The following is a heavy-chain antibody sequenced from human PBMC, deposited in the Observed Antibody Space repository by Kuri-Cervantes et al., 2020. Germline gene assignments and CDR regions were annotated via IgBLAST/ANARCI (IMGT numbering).Heavy chain of an antibody. V-gene: IGHV3-23*01. Sequence: GESLKISCAASGFTFSSYAMSWVRQAPGKGLEWVSAISGSGGSTYYADSVKGRFTISRDNAKNSLYLQMNSLRAEDTALYYCAKDDSGDLMGAFDIWGQGTMVTVSS. J-gene: IGHJ3*02. CDR2: ISGSGGST. CDR1: GFTFSSYA. D-gene: IGHD2-8*01. CDR3: AKDDSGDLMGAFDI.